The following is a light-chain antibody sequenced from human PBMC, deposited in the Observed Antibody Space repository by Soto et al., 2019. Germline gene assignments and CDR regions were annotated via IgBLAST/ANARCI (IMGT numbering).Light chain of an antibody. CDR2: KDS. J-gene: IGLJ1*01. CDR3: LSADSSGTYYV. Sequence: SYELTQPPSVSVSLGQMARITCSGEALPKKYAYWYQQKPGQFPVLGIYKDSERPSGIPERFSGSSSGTIVTFTISGVQAEDEADYYCLSADSSGTYYVFGTGTKLTVL. CDR1: ALPKKY. V-gene: IGLV3-16*01.